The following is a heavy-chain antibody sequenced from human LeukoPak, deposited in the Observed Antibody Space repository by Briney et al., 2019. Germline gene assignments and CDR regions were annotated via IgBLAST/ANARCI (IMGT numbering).Heavy chain of an antibody. CDR2: ISGSETTT. Sequence: GGSLRLSCAASGFTVSNTYMTWVRQAPEKGLEWVSGISGSETTTGYADSVRGRFTISRDNSKNTLYLQMNRLRAEDTAVYYCARQVKYGWLRQGNYYYMDVWGKGTTVTVSS. CDR3: ARQVKYGWLRQGNYYYMDV. CDR1: GFTVSNTY. D-gene: IGHD5-12*01. V-gene: IGHV3-23*01. J-gene: IGHJ6*03.